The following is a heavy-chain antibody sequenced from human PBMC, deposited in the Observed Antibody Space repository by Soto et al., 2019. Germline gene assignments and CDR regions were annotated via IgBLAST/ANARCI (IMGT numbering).Heavy chain of an antibody. J-gene: IGHJ5*02. V-gene: IGHV4-4*02. D-gene: IGHD6-19*01. CDR1: GGTIRSPDW. CDR2: IFQSGSA. Sequence: SETLSLTCGVSGGTIRSPDWWTWVRQPPGKGLEWIGEIFQSGSANYTPSLESRVTISVDKSKNQFSLTLTSVTAADTAVYFCARGRGRYSSGWSWFDPWGQGILVTVSS. CDR3: ARGRGRYSSGWSWFDP.